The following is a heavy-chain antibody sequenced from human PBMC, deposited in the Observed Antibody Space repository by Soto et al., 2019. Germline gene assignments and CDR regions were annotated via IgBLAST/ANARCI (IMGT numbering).Heavy chain of an antibody. CDR2: IIPMFGIA. CDR1: GGTFSSYT. D-gene: IGHD4-17*01. J-gene: IGHJ4*02. V-gene: IGHV1-69*02. CDR3: ARGYGDSHDY. Sequence: QVQLVQSGAEVKKTGSSVKVSCKASGGTFSSYTISWVRQAPGQGLEWMGRIIPMFGIANYEQKFQGRVTITEDKSTSTAYMELSSLRSEDTAVYYCARGYGDSHDYWGQGTLVTVSS.